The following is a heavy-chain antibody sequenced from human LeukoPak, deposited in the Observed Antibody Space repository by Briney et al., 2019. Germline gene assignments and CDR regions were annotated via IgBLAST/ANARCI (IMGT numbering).Heavy chain of an antibody. CDR1: GGSISSYY. Sequence: PSETLSLTCTVSGGSISSYYWSWIRQPPGKGLEWIGYIYYSGSTNYNPSLKSRVTISVDTSKNQFSLKLSSVTAADTAVYYCARGNWNHFDYWGQGTLVTVSS. J-gene: IGHJ4*02. CDR3: ARGNWNHFDY. D-gene: IGHD1-1*01. V-gene: IGHV4-59*01. CDR2: IYYSGST.